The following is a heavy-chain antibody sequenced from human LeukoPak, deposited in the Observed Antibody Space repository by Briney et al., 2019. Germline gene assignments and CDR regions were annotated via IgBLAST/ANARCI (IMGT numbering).Heavy chain of an antibody. Sequence: PSQTLSLTCTVSGGSISSGGYYWRWIRQPPGKGLEWIGYIYHSGSTYYNPSLKSRVTISVDTSKNQFSLKLSSVTAADTAVYYCARNPGFRGWFDPWGQGTLVTVSS. CDR3: ARNPGFRGWFDP. D-gene: IGHD3-10*01. J-gene: IGHJ5*02. CDR1: GGSISSGGYY. V-gene: IGHV4-30-2*02. CDR2: IYHSGST.